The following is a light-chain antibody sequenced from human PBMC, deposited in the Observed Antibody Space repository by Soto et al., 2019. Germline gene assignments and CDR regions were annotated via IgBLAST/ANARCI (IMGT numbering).Light chain of an antibody. J-gene: IGKJ2*01. CDR2: DSS. Sequence: DIQMTQSPSSLSASVGDRVTITCQASQDISTYLNWYQHKPGKAPNLLIYDSSDLEAGVPSRFSGSGSGTDFNLTISSLQPEDISIYYCQQYEKPSYTFGQGTKLEIK. CDR1: QDISTY. CDR3: QQYEKPSYT. V-gene: IGKV1-33*01.